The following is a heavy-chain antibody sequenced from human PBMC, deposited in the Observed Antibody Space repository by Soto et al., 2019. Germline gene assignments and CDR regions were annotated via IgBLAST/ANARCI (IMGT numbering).Heavy chain of an antibody. J-gene: IGHJ4*02. CDR2: INPTLDST. CDR1: GIMSSGYG. Sequence: QEQVVQSGPAMKEPGSSVKVSCRASGIMSSGYGFSWVRQAPGHGLEWVGRINPTLDSTQYAQNLQGRVSITVDKSTDTAYLEVNSLRLEDTAIYFCATMKRARLDSWGRGTVVTVSS. V-gene: IGHV1-69*09. D-gene: IGHD6-25*01. CDR3: ATMKRARLDS.